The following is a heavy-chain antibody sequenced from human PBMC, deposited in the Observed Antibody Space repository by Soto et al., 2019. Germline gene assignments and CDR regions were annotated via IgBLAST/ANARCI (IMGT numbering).Heavy chain of an antibody. CDR1: GYSFTDYS. D-gene: IGHD1-20*01. Sequence: QVQLVQSGAAVKKPGASVRVSCKASGYSFTDYSIHWVRQAPGQGLEWMGWINPNSGGTNYAQKFQGRVTMTRDTSIRTANMELSSLISDDTAVYYCARGYNWNPEVAPWGQGTLVTVSS. V-gene: IGHV1-2*02. CDR2: INPNSGGT. CDR3: ARGYNWNPEVAP. J-gene: IGHJ5*02.